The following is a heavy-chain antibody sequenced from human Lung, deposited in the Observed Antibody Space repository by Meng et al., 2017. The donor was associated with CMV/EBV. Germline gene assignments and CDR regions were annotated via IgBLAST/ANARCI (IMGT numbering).Heavy chain of an antibody. CDR1: GFTFSGYG. Sequence: GGSLRLXXAVSGFTFSGYGMHWVRQAPGKGLEWVSSISISRAYMLYADSVKGRFTISRDNAKNSLYLQISSLRAEDTAVYYCARGYTGGELAAAFDIWGPGTMVXVSS. D-gene: IGHD3-16*01. CDR2: ISISRAYM. CDR3: ARGYTGGELAAAFDI. V-gene: IGHV3-21*01. J-gene: IGHJ3*02.